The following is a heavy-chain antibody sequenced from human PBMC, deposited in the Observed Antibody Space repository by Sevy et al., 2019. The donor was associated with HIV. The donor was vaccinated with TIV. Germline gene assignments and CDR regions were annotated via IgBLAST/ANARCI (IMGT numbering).Heavy chain of an antibody. CDR2: INPNSGGT. V-gene: IGHV1-2*06. J-gene: IGHJ4*02. Sequence: ASVKVSCKASGYIFIDYYMHWVRQAPGQGLEWMGRINPNSGGTNYTQKFQGRVTMTRDTSITTVYMELSSLRSDDTAVYYCVRVSFRNSFDHWGQGTLVTVSS. CDR3: VRVSFRNSFDH. CDR1: GYIFIDYY.